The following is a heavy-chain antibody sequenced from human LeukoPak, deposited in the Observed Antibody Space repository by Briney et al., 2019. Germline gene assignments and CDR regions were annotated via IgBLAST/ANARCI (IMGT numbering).Heavy chain of an antibody. D-gene: IGHD3-10*01. CDR3: ASQLLWFGEPPVDY. CDR2: IYNSGIT. CDR1: GFTISNNY. Sequence: GGSLRLSCAASGFTISNNYMTWVRQAPGKGLEWVSTIYNSGITSYADSVKGRFTISRDNAKNSLYLQMNSLRAEDTAVYYCASQLLWFGEPPVDYWGQGTLVTVSS. J-gene: IGHJ4*02. V-gene: IGHV3-69-1*01.